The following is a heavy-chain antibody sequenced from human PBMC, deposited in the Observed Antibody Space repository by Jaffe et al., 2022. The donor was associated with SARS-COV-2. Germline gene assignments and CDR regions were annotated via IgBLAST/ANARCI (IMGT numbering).Heavy chain of an antibody. V-gene: IGHV2-26*01. D-gene: IGHD3-22*01. CDR1: GFSLSNARMG. CDR2: IFSNDEK. CDR3: ARIWSRINYYDSSGYYYFDY. Sequence: QVTLKESGPVLVKPTETLTLTCTVSGFSLSNARMGVSWIRQPPGKALEWLAHIFSNDEKSYSTSLKSRLTISKDTSKSQVVLTMTNMDPVDTATYYCARIWSRINYYDSSGYYYFDYWGQGTLVTVSS. J-gene: IGHJ4*02.